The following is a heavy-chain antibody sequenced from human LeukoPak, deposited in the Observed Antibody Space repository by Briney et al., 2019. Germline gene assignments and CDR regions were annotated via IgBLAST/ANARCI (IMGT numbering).Heavy chain of an antibody. CDR2: ISSDGSNR. CDR1: RFPFSNYG. Sequence: GGSLRLSCAASRFPFSNYGVHWVRQAPGKGLEWLAVISSDGSNRHYADSVKGRFTVSRDNSINTLYLQMDSLRAEDTAVYYCAKGHYYGALGGGNFDLWGQGTLVTVSS. J-gene: IGHJ4*02. D-gene: IGHD4-17*01. V-gene: IGHV3-30*18. CDR3: AKGHYYGALGGGNFDL.